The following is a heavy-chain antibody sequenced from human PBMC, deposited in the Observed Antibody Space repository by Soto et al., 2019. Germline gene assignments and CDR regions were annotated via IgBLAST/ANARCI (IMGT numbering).Heavy chain of an antibody. Sequence: QITLKESGPTLVKPTQTLTLTCTCSGFSLSTSGVSVGWIRQPPGKALEWLALIYWDDDTRYSPSLKSRLTITKDTSKNPVVLTMTNVDPVDTATYYYARKPHTFDYWGQGTLVTVSS. CDR1: GFSLSTSGVS. CDR3: ARKPHTFDY. CDR2: IYWDDDT. V-gene: IGHV2-5*02. J-gene: IGHJ4*02.